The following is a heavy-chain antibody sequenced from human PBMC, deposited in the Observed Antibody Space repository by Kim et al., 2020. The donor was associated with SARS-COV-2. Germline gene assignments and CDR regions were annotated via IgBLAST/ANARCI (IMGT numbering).Heavy chain of an antibody. CDR2: INAGNGNT. J-gene: IGHJ3*02. D-gene: IGHD2-2*01. CDR1: GFTFSNYV. Sequence: ASVKVSCKASGFTFSNYVIHWVRQAPGQRLEWMGWINAGNGNTKYSQKFQGRVTITRDSSASAAYMELSSLRSEDTAVYYCGRGEIGYCSSTTCSDAFDIWGQGITVTVSS. V-gene: IGHV1-3*01. CDR3: GRGEIGYCSSTTCSDAFDI.